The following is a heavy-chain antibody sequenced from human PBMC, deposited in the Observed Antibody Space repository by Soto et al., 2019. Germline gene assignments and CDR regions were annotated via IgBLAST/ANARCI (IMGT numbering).Heavy chain of an antibody. Sequence: EVQLLESGGGLVQPGGSLRLSCAASGFTFSTYAMSWVRQAPGKGLEWVSAISGSGGSTYYADSVKGRFTISRDNSKNTLYLQMNSLRAEDTAVYFCAKADTAMVPFDYWGQGTLVTVSS. V-gene: IGHV3-23*01. D-gene: IGHD5-18*01. CDR2: ISGSGGST. CDR1: GFTFSTYA. CDR3: AKADTAMVPFDY. J-gene: IGHJ4*02.